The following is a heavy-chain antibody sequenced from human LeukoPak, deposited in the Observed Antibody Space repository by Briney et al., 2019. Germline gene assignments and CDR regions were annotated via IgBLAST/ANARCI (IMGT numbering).Heavy chain of an antibody. CDR3: ARTPGERYCSGGSCYFHYYYMDV. V-gene: IGHV3-21*01. J-gene: IGHJ6*03. CDR2: ISSSSDYI. D-gene: IGHD2-15*01. CDR1: GFTFSSYS. Sequence: GGSLRLSCAASGFTFSSYSMNWVRQAPGKGLEWVSSISSSSDYIYYADSVKGRFSITRDNARNSLYLQMNSLRAEDTAVYYCARTPGERYCSGGSCYFHYYYMDVWGKGTTVTVS.